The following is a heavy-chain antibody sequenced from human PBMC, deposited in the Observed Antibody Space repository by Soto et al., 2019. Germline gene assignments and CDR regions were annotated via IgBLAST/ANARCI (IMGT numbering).Heavy chain of an antibody. J-gene: IGHJ4*02. V-gene: IGHV1-69*01. CDR2: INPIFDTP. CDR1: GGSFSSYA. Sequence: QVQLVQSGAEVQRPGSSVKVSCKASGGSFSSYAISWVRQAPGQGLEWMGGINPIFDTPHYAQKFLGRVTIPADESTATAYLELTGLTSDDTAVYFCAREGSHFDYLGQGTLVTVSS. CDR3: AREGSHFDY. D-gene: IGHD2-15*01.